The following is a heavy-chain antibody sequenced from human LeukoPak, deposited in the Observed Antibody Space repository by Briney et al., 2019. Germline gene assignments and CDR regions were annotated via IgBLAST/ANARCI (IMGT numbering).Heavy chain of an antibody. CDR1: GFTFGDYA. V-gene: IGHV3-49*04. CDR2: IRSKAYGGTT. CDR3: TRNALTGDWWLDP. J-gene: IGHJ5*02. D-gene: IGHD7-27*01. Sequence: GGSLRLSCTASGFTFGDYAMSWVRQAPGKGLEWVGFIRSKAYGGTTEYAASVNGRFTISRDDSKSIAYLQMNSLKTEDTAVYYCTRNALTGDWWLDPWGQGTLVTVSS.